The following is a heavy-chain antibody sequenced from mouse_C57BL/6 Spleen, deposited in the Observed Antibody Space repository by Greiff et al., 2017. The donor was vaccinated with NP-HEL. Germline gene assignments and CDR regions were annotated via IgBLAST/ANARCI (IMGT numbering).Heavy chain of an antibody. V-gene: IGHV1-82*01. CDR1: GYAFSSSW. CDR2: IYPGDGDT. D-gene: IGHD2-4*01. Sequence: QVQLQQSGPELVKPGASVKISCKASGYAFSSSWMNWVKQRPGKGLEWIGRIYPGDGDTNYNGKFKGKATLTADKSSSTADMQRSSLTSEDSAFYFCARIYYYDPFYYYAMDYWGQGTSVTVSS. J-gene: IGHJ4*01. CDR3: ARIYYYDPFYYYAMDY.